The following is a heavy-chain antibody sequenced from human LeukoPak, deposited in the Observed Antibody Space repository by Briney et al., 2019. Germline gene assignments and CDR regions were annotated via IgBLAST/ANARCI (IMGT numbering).Heavy chain of an antibody. D-gene: IGHD2-2*01. CDR2: IIPIFGTA. V-gene: IGHV1-69*13. CDR1: GGTFSSYA. J-gene: IGHJ6*04. Sequence: ASVKVSCKASGGTFSSYAISWVRQAPGQGLEWMGGIIPIFGTANYAQKFQGRVTITADESTSTAYMELSSLKSEDRAVYYCARARGGIVVVPAAIPSGQTAYYYGMDVWGKGTTVTVSS. CDR3: ARARGGIVVVPAAIPSGQTAYYYGMDV.